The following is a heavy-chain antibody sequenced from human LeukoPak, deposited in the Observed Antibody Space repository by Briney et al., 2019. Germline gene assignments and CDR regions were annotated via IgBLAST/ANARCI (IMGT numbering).Heavy chain of an antibody. J-gene: IGHJ4*02. CDR1: GFTFSSYG. Sequence: GRSLRLSCAASGFTFSSYGMHWVRQAPGKGLEWVAVISYDGSNKYYADSVKGRFTISRDNSKNTLYLQMNSLRAEDTAVYYCAKDRTIRRGRITIFGVVIIPHFDYWGQGTLVTVSS. CDR2: ISYDGSNK. CDR3: AKDRTIRRGRITIFGVVIIPHFDY. D-gene: IGHD3-3*01. V-gene: IGHV3-30*18.